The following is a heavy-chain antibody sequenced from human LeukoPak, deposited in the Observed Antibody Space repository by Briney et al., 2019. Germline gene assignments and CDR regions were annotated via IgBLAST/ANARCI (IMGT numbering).Heavy chain of an antibody. Sequence: SETLSLTCTVSGGSISSSSYYWGWIRQPPGKGLEWIGSIYYSGSTYYNPSLKSRVTISVDTSKNQFSLKLSSVTAADTAVYYCAVTAATEVGFDYWGQGTLVTVSS. CDR3: AVTAATEVGFDY. D-gene: IGHD1-26*01. J-gene: IGHJ4*02. CDR1: GGSISSSSYY. CDR2: IYYSGST. V-gene: IGHV4-39*01.